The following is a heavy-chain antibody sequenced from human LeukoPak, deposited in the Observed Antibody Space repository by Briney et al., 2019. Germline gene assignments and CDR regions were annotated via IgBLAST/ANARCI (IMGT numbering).Heavy chain of an antibody. CDR2: INESGST. CDR3: ARLTHRAYYYGSGSHYKVFDY. Sequence: SSETLSLTCSFYGGSLSGYYWSWIRQSPGKGLEWIGDINESGSTTYNPSLKSRVTISVDTPKNQFSLKLSSVTAADTAVYYCARLTHRAYYYGSGSHYKVFDYWGQGTLVTVSA. D-gene: IGHD3-10*01. J-gene: IGHJ4*02. V-gene: IGHV4-34*01. CDR1: GGSLSGYY.